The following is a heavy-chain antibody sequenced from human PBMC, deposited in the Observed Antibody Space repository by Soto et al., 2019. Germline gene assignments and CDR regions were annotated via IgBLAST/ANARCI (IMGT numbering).Heavy chain of an antibody. Sequence: GASVKVSCKVSGGTFSSYAISWVRQAPGQGLEWMGGIIPIFGTANYAQKFQGRVTITADESTSTAYMGLSSLRSEDTAVYYCARDIDGYKTNPGYYYGMDVWGQGTTVTVSS. V-gene: IGHV1-69*13. D-gene: IGHD5-12*01. CDR3: ARDIDGYKTNPGYYYGMDV. CDR1: GGTFSSYA. CDR2: IIPIFGTA. J-gene: IGHJ6*02.